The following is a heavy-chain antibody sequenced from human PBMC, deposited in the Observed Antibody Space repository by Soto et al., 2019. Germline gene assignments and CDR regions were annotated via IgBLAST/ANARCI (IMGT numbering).Heavy chain of an antibody. CDR3: ERDWVTGEAFDI. Sequence: QVQLVQSGAEVKKPGSSVKVSCKASGGTFSSYTISGVRQAPGQGLEWMGRIIPILVIANYAQKFQGRVTITADKSTSKAYMELSSLRSEDTAVYYCERDWVTGEAFDIWGKGTMVTVSS. CDR1: GGTFSSYT. D-gene: IGHD3-16*01. J-gene: IGHJ3*02. CDR2: IIPILVIA. V-gene: IGHV1-69*08.